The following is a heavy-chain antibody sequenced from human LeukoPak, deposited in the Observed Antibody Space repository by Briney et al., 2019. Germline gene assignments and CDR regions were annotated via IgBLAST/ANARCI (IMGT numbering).Heavy chain of an antibody. D-gene: IGHD1-1*01. J-gene: IGHJ4*02. V-gene: IGHV4-39*02. CDR1: GDSISSSSSY. Sequence: SETLSLTCTVSGDSISSSSSYWGWIRQPPGEGLEWIGSIYYSGSAYYNTSLKSRVTISVDTSKNQFSLRLNSVTAADTAVYYCARDPQLERGRWGQGTLVTVSS. CDR2: IYYSGSA. CDR3: ARDPQLERGR.